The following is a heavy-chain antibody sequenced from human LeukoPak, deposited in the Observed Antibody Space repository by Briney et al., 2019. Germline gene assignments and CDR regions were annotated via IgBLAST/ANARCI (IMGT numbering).Heavy chain of an antibody. V-gene: IGHV3-20*04. J-gene: IGHJ4*02. D-gene: IGHD1-26*01. Sequence: PGGSLRLSCAASGFTFDDYGMSWVRQAPGKGLEWVSGINWNGGSTGYADSVRGRFTISRDNAKNSLYLQMNSLRAEDMALYYCAKDSGSYSTSFDYWGQGTLVTVSS. CDR1: GFTFDDYG. CDR3: AKDSGSYSTSFDY. CDR2: INWNGGST.